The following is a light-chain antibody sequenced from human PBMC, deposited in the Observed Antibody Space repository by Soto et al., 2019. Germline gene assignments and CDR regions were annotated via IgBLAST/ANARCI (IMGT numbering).Light chain of an antibody. CDR3: MQGSHSPIT. CDR2: KVS. Sequence: DVVMTQSPLSLPVTLGQPASISCRSIVGLVYSDGDIYLSWFQQGPGQSPRRLIYKVSNRDSGVPDRFSGSGSGTDFTLKISRVEAEDVGVYYCMQGSHSPITFGQGTRLEIK. CDR1: VGLVYSDGDIY. J-gene: IGKJ5*01. V-gene: IGKV2-30*01.